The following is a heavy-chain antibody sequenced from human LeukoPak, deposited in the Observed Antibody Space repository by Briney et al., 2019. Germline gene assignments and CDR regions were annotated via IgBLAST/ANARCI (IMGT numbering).Heavy chain of an antibody. Sequence: SETLSLTCTVSGGSISSYYWSWIRQPPGNGLEWIGYIYYSGTTNYNPSPKSRVTISVDTSKNQFSLKLSSVTAADTAVYYCASGVLAAWAVAGSAIDYWGQGTLVTVSS. D-gene: IGHD6-19*01. J-gene: IGHJ4*02. V-gene: IGHV4-59*08. CDR3: ASGVLAAWAVAGSAIDY. CDR2: IYYSGTT. CDR1: GGSISSYY.